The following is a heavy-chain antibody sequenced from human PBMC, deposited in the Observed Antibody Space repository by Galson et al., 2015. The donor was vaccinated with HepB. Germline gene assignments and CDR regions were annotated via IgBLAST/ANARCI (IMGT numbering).Heavy chain of an antibody. CDR2: ISAYNGNT. D-gene: IGHD3-10*01. V-gene: IGHV1-18*04. CDR1: GYTFTSYG. Sequence: SVKVSCKASGYTFTSYGISWVRQAPGQGLEWIGWISAYNGNTNYAQKLQGRVTMTTDTSTSTAYMELRSLRSDDTAVYYCARNVDGSGSYYPYYYYYYGMDVWGQGTTVTVS. CDR3: ARNVDGSGSYYPYYYYYYGMDV. J-gene: IGHJ6*02.